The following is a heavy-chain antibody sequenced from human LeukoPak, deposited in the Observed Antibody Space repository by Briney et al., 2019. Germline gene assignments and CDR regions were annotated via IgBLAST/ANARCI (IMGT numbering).Heavy chain of an antibody. CDR2: IYYSGST. V-gene: IGHV4-59*01. J-gene: IGHJ4*02. D-gene: IGHD2-15*01. CDR3: ARNLGYCSGGSCYFDY. CDR1: GGSISSYY. Sequence: PSETLSLTCTVSGGSISSYYWSWIRQPPGKGLEWIGYIYYSGSTNYNPSLKSRVTISVDTSKNQFSLKLSSVTAADAAVYYCARNLGYCSGGSCYFDYWGQGTLVTVSS.